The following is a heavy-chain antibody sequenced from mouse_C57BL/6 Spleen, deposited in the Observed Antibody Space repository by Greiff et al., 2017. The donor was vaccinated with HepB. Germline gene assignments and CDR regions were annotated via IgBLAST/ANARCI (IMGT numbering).Heavy chain of an antibody. V-gene: IGHV2-2*01. Sequence: VKLMESGPGLVQPSQRLSITCTVSGFSLTSYGVHWVRQSPGKGLEWLGVIWSGGSTDYNAAFISRLSISKDNSKSQVFFKMNSLQADDTAIYYCARPGSSPFAYWGQGTLVTVSA. CDR2: IWSGGST. CDR1: GFSLTSYG. J-gene: IGHJ3*01. D-gene: IGHD1-1*01. CDR3: ARPGSSPFAY.